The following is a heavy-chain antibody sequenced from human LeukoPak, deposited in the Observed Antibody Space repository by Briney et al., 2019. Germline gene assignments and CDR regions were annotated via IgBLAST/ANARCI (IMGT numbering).Heavy chain of an antibody. CDR1: GDSLSHNY. CDR3: ARQGGAFGPLDF. Sequence: PSETLSLTCTVSGDSLSHNYWSWVRQSPGKGLEWIAFVHYTGSTHYSPSLRSGGTILMDKYKNKYSLRLRSVTAEDTAVYYSARQGGAFGPLDFWGRGPLVTVSS. J-gene: IGHJ4*02. D-gene: IGHD3/OR15-3a*01. V-gene: IGHV4-59*08. CDR2: VHYTGST.